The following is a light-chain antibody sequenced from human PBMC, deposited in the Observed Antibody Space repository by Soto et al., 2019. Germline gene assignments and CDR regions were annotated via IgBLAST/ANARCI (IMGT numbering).Light chain of an antibody. CDR2: GAS. Sequence: EIVMTQSPATLSVSPGERATLSCRASQSVSSNLAWYQQKPGQAPRLLIYGASTRATGIPARFSGSGSGTDFTLTISSLQSEDFVVYYCQQYINWPRTFGQGTKVDI. J-gene: IGKJ1*01. CDR1: QSVSSN. CDR3: QQYINWPRT. V-gene: IGKV3-15*01.